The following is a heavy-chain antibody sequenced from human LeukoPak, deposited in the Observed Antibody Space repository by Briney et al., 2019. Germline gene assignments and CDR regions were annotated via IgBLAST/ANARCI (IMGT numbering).Heavy chain of an antibody. CDR2: FDPEDGET. D-gene: IGHD3-22*01. Sequence: ASVKVSCEVSGYTLTELSMHWVRQAPGKGLEWMGGFDPEDGETIYAQKFQGRVTMTEDTSTDTAYMELSSLRSEDTAVYYCATARQNYYDSSSRFDYWGQGTLVTVSS. CDR1: GYTLTELS. J-gene: IGHJ4*02. V-gene: IGHV1-24*01. CDR3: ATARQNYYDSSSRFDY.